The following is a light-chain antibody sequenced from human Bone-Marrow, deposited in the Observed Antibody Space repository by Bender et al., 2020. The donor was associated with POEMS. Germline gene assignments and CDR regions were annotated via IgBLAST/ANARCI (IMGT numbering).Light chain of an antibody. CDR3: SSYAGSKNWV. CDR1: TSDVGAYDF. J-gene: IGLJ3*02. CDR2: DVT. Sequence: QSALTQPPSASGSPGQSVTISCTGTTSDVGAYDFVSWYQQHPGQAPKLLIYDVTKRPSGVPDRFSGSKSGNTASLTVSGLQSEDEGDFYCSSYAGSKNWVFGGGTKLTVL. V-gene: IGLV2-8*01.